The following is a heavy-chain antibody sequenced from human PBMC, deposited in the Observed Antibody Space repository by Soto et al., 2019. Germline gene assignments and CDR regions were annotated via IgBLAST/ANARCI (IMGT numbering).Heavy chain of an antibody. J-gene: IGHJ5*02. CDR1: GFTFSSYG. CDR3: ARDSLYYDFWSGPNWFDP. CDR2: IWYDGSNK. Sequence: GGSLRLSCAASGFTFSSYGMHWVRQAPGKGLEWVAVIWYDGSNKYYADSVKGRFTISRDNSKNTLYLQMNSLRAEDTAVYYCARDSLYYDFWSGPNWFDPWGQGTLVTVSS. V-gene: IGHV3-33*01. D-gene: IGHD3-3*01.